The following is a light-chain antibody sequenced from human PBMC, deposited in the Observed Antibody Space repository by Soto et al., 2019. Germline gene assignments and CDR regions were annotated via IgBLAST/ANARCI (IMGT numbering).Light chain of an antibody. J-gene: IGKJ5*01. CDR1: QDISDG. CDR2: KAS. V-gene: IGKV1-39*01. Sequence: DIQMTQSPSSLSASVGDRVTITCQASQDISDGLNWYQQQPGKAPKVLIYKASNLQRGVPSRFSGSGSGKDFTFTISSLQPDDFGTYYCQQSYGTPITFGQGTRLEIK. CDR3: QQSYGTPIT.